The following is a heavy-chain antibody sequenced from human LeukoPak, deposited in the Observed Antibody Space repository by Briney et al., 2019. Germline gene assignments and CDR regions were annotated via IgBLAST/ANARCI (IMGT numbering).Heavy chain of an antibody. J-gene: IGHJ4*01. D-gene: IGHD1-26*01. V-gene: IGHV4-4*07. CDR1: GGSISSYY. CDR2: IYSSGST. Sequence: SETLSLTCSVSGGSISSYYGSWIRQPADKGLEWIGRIYSSGSTKYNPSLDSRVTMSVDASKNQFSLKLSSVTAADTAVYYCARATAGVEATTGFDHWGHGTLVTVAS. CDR3: ARATAGVEATTGFDH.